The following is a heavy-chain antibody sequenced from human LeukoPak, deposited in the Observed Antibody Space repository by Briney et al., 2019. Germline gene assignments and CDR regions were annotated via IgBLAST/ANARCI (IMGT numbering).Heavy chain of an antibody. CDR3: ASELPRFYYDSSGLTL. CDR1: GGSFSGYY. V-gene: IGHV4-34*01. CDR2: INHSGST. Sequence: PSETLSLTCAIYGGSFSGYYWSWIRQPPGKGLEWIGEINHSGSTNYNPSLKSRVTISVDTSKNQFSLKLSSVTAADTAVYYCASELPRFYYDSSGLTLWGQGTLVTVSS. D-gene: IGHD3-22*01. J-gene: IGHJ4*02.